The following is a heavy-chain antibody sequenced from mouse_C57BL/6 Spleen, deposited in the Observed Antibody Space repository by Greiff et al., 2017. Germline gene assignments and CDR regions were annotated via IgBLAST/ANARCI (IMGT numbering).Heavy chain of an antibody. J-gene: IGHJ1*03. V-gene: IGHV1-15*01. Sequence: VQLQQSGAELVRPGASVTLSCKASGYTFTDYEMHWVKQTPVHGLEWIGAIDPETGGTAYNQKFKGKAILTAAKSSSTAYMELRSLTSEDAAVYYCTRGVRGGYFDVWGTGTTVTVSS. CDR2: IDPETGGT. D-gene: IGHD2-14*01. CDR3: TRGVRGGYFDV. CDR1: GYTFTDYE.